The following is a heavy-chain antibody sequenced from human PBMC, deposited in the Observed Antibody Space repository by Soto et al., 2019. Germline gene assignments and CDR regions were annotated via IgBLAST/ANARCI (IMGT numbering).Heavy chain of an antibody. Sequence: PGGSLKLSCAAPGFTVSSNYMSWVRQAPGKGLEWVSVIYSGGSTYYADSVKGRFTISRDNSKNTLYLQMNSLRAEDTAVYYCAKDGRRYCCSTSCHLYYYGMDVWGQETTVTVSS. V-gene: IGHV3-53*01. CDR1: GFTVSSNY. J-gene: IGHJ6*02. CDR3: AKDGRRYCCSTSCHLYYYGMDV. D-gene: IGHD2-2*01. CDR2: IYSGGST.